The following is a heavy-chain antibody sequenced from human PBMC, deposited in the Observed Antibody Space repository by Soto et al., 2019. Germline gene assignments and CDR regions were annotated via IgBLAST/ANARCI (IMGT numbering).Heavy chain of an antibody. CDR2: ISYDGSNK. D-gene: IGHD3-9*01. CDR1: GFTFSSYA. V-gene: IGHV3-30-3*01. CDR3: ARDSEPNFFDTQGPYFQGPYYYGMDV. J-gene: IGHJ6*02. Sequence: GGSLRLSCAASGFTFSSYAMHWVRQAPGKGLEWVAVISYDGSNKYYADSVKGRFTISRDNSKNTLYLQMNSLRAEDTAVYYCARDSEPNFFDTQGPYFQGPYYYGMDVWGQGTTVTVSS.